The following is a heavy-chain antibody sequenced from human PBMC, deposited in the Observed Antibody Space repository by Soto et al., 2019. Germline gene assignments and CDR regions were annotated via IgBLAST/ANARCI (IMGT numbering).Heavy chain of an antibody. CDR3: ARAVKIVVVTAATRGWFDP. J-gene: IGHJ5*02. V-gene: IGHV4-34*01. CDR2: INHSGST. Sequence: QVQLQQWGAGLLKPSETLSLPCAVYGGSFSGYYWSWIRQPPGQGLEWIGEINHSGSTNYNPSLKTRVTISGATSKNQLSLKLSSVTAADTAVYYCARAVKIVVVTAATRGWFDPWGEGTMVTVSS. CDR1: GGSFSGYY. D-gene: IGHD2-2*01.